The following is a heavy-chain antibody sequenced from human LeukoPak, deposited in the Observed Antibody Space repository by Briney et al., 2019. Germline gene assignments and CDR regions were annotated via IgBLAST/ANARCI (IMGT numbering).Heavy chain of an antibody. CDR2: ISYDGSKK. Sequence: GGSLRLSCAASGFIFSSYGMHWVRQAPGKGLEWVAVISYDGSKKYYADSVKGRFTISRDNSKNMLYLQMNSLRAEDTAVYYCAKCRGIAAAHWYGMDVWGQGTTVIVSS. D-gene: IGHD6-13*01. CDR3: AKCRGIAAAHWYGMDV. J-gene: IGHJ6*02. V-gene: IGHV3-30*18. CDR1: GFIFSSYG.